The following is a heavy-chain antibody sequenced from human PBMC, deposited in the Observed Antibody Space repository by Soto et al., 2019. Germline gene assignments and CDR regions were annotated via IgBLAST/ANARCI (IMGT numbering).Heavy chain of an antibody. CDR2: IYYSGST. CDR1: GGSISSYY. Sequence: QVQLQESGPGLVKPSETLSLTCTVSGGSISSYYWSWIRQPPGKGLEWIGYIYYSGSTNYNPPLXSXAXIXXDASKNQFSLKLSAVTAADTAVYYCARLWGWFGDYWGQGTLVTVSS. V-gene: IGHV4-59*08. D-gene: IGHD3-10*01. J-gene: IGHJ4*02. CDR3: ARLWGWFGDY.